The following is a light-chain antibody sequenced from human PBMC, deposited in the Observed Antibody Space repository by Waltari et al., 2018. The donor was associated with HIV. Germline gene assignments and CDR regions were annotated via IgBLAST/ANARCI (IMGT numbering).Light chain of an antibody. CDR2: GVS. V-gene: IGKV1-39*01. J-gene: IGKJ5*01. CDR1: QNIKTL. Sequence: QLTQSPSSLSASLCVKVTITCRASQNIKTLLNWYQLRPGKDPRLLIYGVSGLPTGVPSRFTGGGSGADFTLTINNLQPEDFASYFCQQTYSVSITFGPGTRVEI. CDR3: QQTYSVSIT.